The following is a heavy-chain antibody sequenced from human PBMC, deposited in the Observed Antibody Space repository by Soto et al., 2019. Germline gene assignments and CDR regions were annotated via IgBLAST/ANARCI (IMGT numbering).Heavy chain of an antibody. CDR2: ISGSGGST. CDR1: GFTFSSYA. V-gene: IGHV3-23*01. D-gene: IGHD6-6*01. J-gene: IGHJ4*02. CDR3: AKQGGGQLVHNYFDY. Sequence: EVQLLESGGGLVQPGGSLRLSCAASGFTFSSYAMSWVRQAPGQGLEWVSAISGSGGSTYYADSVKGRFTISRDNSKNTLYLQMNSLRAEDTAVYYCAKQGGGQLVHNYFDYWGQGTLVTVSS.